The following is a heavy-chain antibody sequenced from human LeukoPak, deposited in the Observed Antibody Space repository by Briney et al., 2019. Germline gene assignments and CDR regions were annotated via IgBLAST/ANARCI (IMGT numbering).Heavy chain of an antibody. D-gene: IGHD3-22*01. CDR3: ARGTVVSRVAAAAY. Sequence: ASVNVSCKASGYTFTDYYIHWVRQAPGQGLEWMGWINPKSGDTNSAQKFQGRITMTRDTSITTVYMELRRLRSDDTAPFYCARGTVVSRVAAAAYWGQGSLVTASA. CDR2: INPKSGDT. J-gene: IGHJ4*02. CDR1: GYTFTDYY. V-gene: IGHV1-2*02.